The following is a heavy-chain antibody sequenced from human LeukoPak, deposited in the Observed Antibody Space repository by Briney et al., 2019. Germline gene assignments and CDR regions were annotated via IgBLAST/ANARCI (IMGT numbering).Heavy chain of an antibody. CDR1: GYTFTGFY. D-gene: IGHD3-10*01. CDR2: INPNGGGT. V-gene: IGHV1-2*02. Sequence: GASVKVSCKASGYTFTGFYMHWVRPAPGQGLEWMGWINPNGGGTNYAQKFQGRVTMTRDTSINTAYMELSSLRSDDTAVYYCAREEVSVISDTCCSGLGYWGQGTLVTVSS. J-gene: IGHJ4*02. CDR3: AREEVSVISDTCCSGLGY.